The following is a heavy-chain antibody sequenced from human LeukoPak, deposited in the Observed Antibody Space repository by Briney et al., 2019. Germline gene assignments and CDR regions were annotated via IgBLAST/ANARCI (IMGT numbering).Heavy chain of an antibody. V-gene: IGHV3-7*01. CDR1: GLTFSSYE. D-gene: IGHD2-15*01. Sequence: PGGSLRLSCAASGLTFSSYEMNWVRQAPGKGLEWVSNIKQDGGAKYYVDSVKGRFTISRDNAKNSLYLQMNSLRAEDTAVYYCAKDSVSQNGIFDPFDLWGLGTLVTVSS. CDR3: AKDSVSQNGIFDPFDL. J-gene: IGHJ3*01. CDR2: IKQDGGAK.